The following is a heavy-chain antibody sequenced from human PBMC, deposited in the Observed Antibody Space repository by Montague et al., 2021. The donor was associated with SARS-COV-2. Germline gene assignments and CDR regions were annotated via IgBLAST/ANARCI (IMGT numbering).Heavy chain of an antibody. V-gene: IGHV4-59*12. CDR3: ARWGEYYDSPYYYYAMDV. J-gene: IGHJ6*02. CDR1: GGSISGYY. CDR2: TSYSGST. Sequence: SETLSLTCTVSGGSISGYYWTWMRQSPGKGLECIGYTSYSGSTDYNPSLKSRVTISIDTSKNQFSLKLSSVTAADTAVCYCARWGEYYDSPYYYYAMDVWGQGTTVTVSS. D-gene: IGHD3-3*01.